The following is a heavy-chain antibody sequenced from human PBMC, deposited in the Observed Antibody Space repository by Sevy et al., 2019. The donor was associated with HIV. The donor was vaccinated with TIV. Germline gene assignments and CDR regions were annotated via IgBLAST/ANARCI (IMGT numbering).Heavy chain of an antibody. CDR3: AGENAWGRGYS. CDR2: IYYNGHI. D-gene: IGHD1-26*01. CDR1: GGSITSLY. Sequence: SETLSLTCTVSGGSITSLYWHWIRQPPGKGLEWFANIYYNGHINYNPSLKSRVTISLNTSKNQYSLGLSSVTAADTAMYYCAGENAWGRGYSWGQGTLVTVSS. V-gene: IGHV4-59*11. J-gene: IGHJ4*02.